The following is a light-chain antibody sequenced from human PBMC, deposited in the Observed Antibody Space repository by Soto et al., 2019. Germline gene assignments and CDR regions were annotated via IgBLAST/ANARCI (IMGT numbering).Light chain of an antibody. J-gene: IGKJ3*01. CDR3: QQYGSSPGFT. CDR1: QSVSSSY. CDR2: GAS. V-gene: IGKV3-20*01. Sequence: EIVLTQSPGTLSLSPGERATLSCRASQSVSSSYLAWYQQKPGQAPRLLIYGASSRATGIPDRFSGSGSGTDFTLTISRLEPADLAVYYCQQYGSSPGFTFGHGTKVDIK.